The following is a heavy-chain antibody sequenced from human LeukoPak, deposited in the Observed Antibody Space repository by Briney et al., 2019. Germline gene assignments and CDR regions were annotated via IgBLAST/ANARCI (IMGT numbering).Heavy chain of an antibody. Sequence: PGGSLRLSCAASGFTFTSYAMSWVRQAPGKGLEWVSTITGSGGITYYADSVKGRFTISRDNSKNTLYVQMISLRAEDTAVYYCAKDIDYDYVWGSPRHRPQDWGQGTMVTVSS. CDR3: AKDIDYDYVWGSPRHRPQD. J-gene: IGHJ3*01. V-gene: IGHV3-23*01. CDR1: GFTFTSYA. D-gene: IGHD3-16*01. CDR2: ITGSGGIT.